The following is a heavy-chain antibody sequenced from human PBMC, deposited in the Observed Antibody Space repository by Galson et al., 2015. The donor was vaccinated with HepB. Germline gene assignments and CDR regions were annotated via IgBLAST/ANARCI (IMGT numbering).Heavy chain of an antibody. CDR3: ARDRGPRFAPHWHFDR. Sequence: SVKVSCKASGYTFTGHYIHWVRQGPGQGLEWMGWINPNSGGTNYAQKFQGRVTMTRDTSINTTYMDLSSLRSDDTAVYYCARDRGPRFAPHWHFDRWGRGTQVTVSS. J-gene: IGHJ2*01. CDR1: GYTFTGHY. CDR2: INPNSGGT. V-gene: IGHV1-2*02. D-gene: IGHD3-3*01.